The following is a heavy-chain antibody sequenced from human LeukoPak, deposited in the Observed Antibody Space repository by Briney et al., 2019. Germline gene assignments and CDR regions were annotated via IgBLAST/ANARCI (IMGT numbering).Heavy chain of an antibody. V-gene: IGHV1-2*02. CDR3: ARDRWAPYCSGGSCPYWFDP. J-gene: IGHJ5*02. CDR1: GYTFTGYY. Sequence: ASVKVSCKASGYTFTGYYMHWVRQAPGQGLEWMGWINPNSGGTNYAQKFQGRVTMTRDTSISTAYMELSRLRSDDTAVYYCARDRWAPYCSGGSCPYWFDPWGQGTLVTVSS. CDR2: INPNSGGT. D-gene: IGHD2-15*01.